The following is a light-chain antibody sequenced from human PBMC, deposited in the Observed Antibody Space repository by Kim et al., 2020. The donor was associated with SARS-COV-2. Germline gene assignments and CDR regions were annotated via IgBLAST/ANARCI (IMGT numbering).Light chain of an antibody. Sequence: PGERANLSCRASQSVSSNLAWYQQKPGQAPRLLIYGASTRATGIPARFSGSGSGTEFTLTISSLQSEDFAVYYCQQYNNWSPSLTFGGGTKVDIK. J-gene: IGKJ4*01. CDR3: QQYNNWSPSLT. CDR2: GAS. V-gene: IGKV3-15*01. CDR1: QSVSSN.